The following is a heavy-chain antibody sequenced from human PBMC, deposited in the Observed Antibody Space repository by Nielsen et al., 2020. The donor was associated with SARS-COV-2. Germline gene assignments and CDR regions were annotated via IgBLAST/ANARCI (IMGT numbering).Heavy chain of an antibody. CDR2: ISGSGGST. Sequence: GESLKISCAASGFTFSSYAMSWVRQAPGKGLEWVSAISGSGGSTYYADSVKGRFTISRDNSKNTLYLQMNSLRAEDTALYYCAKEGNSGSDYDHWGQGTLVTVSS. D-gene: IGHD1-26*01. V-gene: IGHV3-23*01. CDR1: GFTFSSYA. J-gene: IGHJ5*02. CDR3: AKEGNSGSDYDH.